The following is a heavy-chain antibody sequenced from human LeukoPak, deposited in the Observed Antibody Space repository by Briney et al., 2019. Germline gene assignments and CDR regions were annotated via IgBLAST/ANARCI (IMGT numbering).Heavy chain of an antibody. CDR2: IYYSGST. Sequence: SETLSLTCTVPGGSISSSSYYWGWIRQPPGKGLEWIGSIYYSGSTYYSPSLKSRVTISVDTSKNQFSLKLSSVTAADTAVYYCARVDFWSGYYRQSEYYFDYWGQGTLVTVSS. CDR1: GGSISSSSYY. CDR3: ARVDFWSGYYRQSEYYFDY. D-gene: IGHD3-3*01. V-gene: IGHV4-39*07. J-gene: IGHJ4*02.